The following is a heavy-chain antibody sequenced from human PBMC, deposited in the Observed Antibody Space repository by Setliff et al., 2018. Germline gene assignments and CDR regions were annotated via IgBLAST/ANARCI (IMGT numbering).Heavy chain of an antibody. J-gene: IGHJ4*02. Sequence: PGGSLRLSCVVSGFSFSNYGMTWVRQAPGKGLEWISYISTSSGTRYYADSVKGRFTISRDNANQSLYLQMNSLRAEDTAVYYCARGGSPYYFDYWGQGTLVTVSS. V-gene: IGHV3-48*01. CDR3: ARGGSPYYFDY. CDR2: ISTSSGTR. CDR1: GFSFSNYG.